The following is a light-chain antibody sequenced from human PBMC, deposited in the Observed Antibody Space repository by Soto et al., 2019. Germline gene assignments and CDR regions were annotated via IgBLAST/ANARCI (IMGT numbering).Light chain of an antibody. CDR2: EVS. Sequence: QSALTQPASVSGSPGQSITISCTGTSSDVGGYNYVSWYQQHPGKAPKLIIYEVSNRPSGVSNRFSGSKSGNTASLTISGLQAEDEADYYGRSYTHSTTRYVLFGGATKLTVL. J-gene: IGLJ2*01. CDR3: RSYTHSTTRYVL. CDR1: SSDVGGYNY. V-gene: IGLV2-14*01.